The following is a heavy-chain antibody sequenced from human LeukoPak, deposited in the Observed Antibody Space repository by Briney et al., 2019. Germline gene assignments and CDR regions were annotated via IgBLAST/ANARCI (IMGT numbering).Heavy chain of an antibody. J-gene: IGHJ4*02. CDR2: ISAYNGNT. V-gene: IGHV1-18*04. CDR1: GYTFTGYY. D-gene: IGHD3-3*01. CDR3: ARDYVDFWSEFGHYFDY. Sequence: GASVKVSCKASGYTFTGYYMHWVRQAPGQGLEWMGWISAYNGNTNYAQKLQGRVTMTTDTSTSTAYMELRSLRSDDTAVYYCARDYVDFWSEFGHYFDYWGQGTLVTVSS.